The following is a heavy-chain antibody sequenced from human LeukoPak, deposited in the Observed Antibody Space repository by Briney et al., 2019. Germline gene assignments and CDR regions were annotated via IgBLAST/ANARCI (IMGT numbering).Heavy chain of an antibody. D-gene: IGHD1-14*01. CDR3: ARETESFDY. CDR1: GFTFSSYA. J-gene: IGHJ4*02. V-gene: IGHV3-30-3*01. Sequence: AGGSLRLSCAASGFTFSSYAMHWVRQAPGKGLEWVAVISYDGRNKYYADSVKGRFTISRDNSKNTLYLQMNSLRAEDTAVYYCARETESFDYWGQGTLVTVSS. CDR2: ISYDGRNK.